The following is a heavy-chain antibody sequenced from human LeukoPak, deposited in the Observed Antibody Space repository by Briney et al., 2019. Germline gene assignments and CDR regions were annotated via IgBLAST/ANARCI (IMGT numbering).Heavy chain of an antibody. Sequence: GGPLRLSCAASGFIFTSYAMTWVRQAPGKGLEWVSGISGSGDSTYYADSVEGRFTISRDNSKNTFSLQMNSLRAEDTAVYYCAKALCGGDCYRWARWGDDAFDIWGQGTMVTVSS. J-gene: IGHJ3*02. CDR3: AKALCGGDCYRWARWGDDAFDI. CDR1: GFIFTSYA. V-gene: IGHV3-23*01. CDR2: ISGSGDST. D-gene: IGHD2-21*02.